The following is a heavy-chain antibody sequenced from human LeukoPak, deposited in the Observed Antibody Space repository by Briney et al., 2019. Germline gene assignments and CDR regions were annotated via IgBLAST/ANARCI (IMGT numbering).Heavy chain of an antibody. CDR1: GFTFISYW. CDR2: IKQDGSEK. CDR3: ARAMDV. V-gene: IGHV3-7*03. J-gene: IGHJ6*02. Sequence: GGSLRLSCAASGFTFISYWMHWVRQAPGKGLEWVANIKQDGSEKYCVASVKGRLTISRDNAKNALYLQMNSLRAEDTAVYYCARAMDVWGQGTTVTVSS.